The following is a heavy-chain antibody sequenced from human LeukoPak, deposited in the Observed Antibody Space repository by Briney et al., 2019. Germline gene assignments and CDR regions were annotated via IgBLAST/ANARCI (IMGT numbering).Heavy chain of an antibody. D-gene: IGHD5-18*01. CDR2: INPNSGGT. J-gene: IGHJ4*02. Sequence: ASVKVSCKASGYTFTGYYMHWVRQAPGQGLEWMGRINPNSGGTNYAQKFQGRVTMTRDTSISTAYIELSRLRSDDTAVYYCARVSGYSYEIDYWGQGTLVTVSS. V-gene: IGHV1-2*06. CDR3: ARVSGYSYEIDY. CDR1: GYTFTGYY.